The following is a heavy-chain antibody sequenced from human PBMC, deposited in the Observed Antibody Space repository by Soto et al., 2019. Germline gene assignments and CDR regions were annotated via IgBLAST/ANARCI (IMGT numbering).Heavy chain of an antibody. CDR1: GYALTDLS. V-gene: IGHV1-24*01. Sequence: QVQLVQSGAEVKKPGASVKVSCKVSGYALTDLSIHGVRQAPGKGLEWMGGFDPEDAETMYAQKFQGRVTMTEDTSTDTAYMELSSLRSEDTAVYYCATIRVLTIFGVERGHYYYGLDVWGQGTTVTVSS. CDR2: FDPEDAET. J-gene: IGHJ6*02. D-gene: IGHD3-3*01. CDR3: ATIRVLTIFGVERGHYYYGLDV.